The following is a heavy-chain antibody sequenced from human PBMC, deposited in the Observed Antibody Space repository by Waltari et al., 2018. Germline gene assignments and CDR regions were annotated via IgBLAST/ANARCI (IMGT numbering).Heavy chain of an antibody. CDR1: GGSFSGYY. CDR2: INHSGST. J-gene: IGHJ4*02. V-gene: IGHV4-34*01. D-gene: IGHD6-13*01. CDR3: ARGDSSSWYPTIDY. Sequence: QVQLQQWGAGLLKPSETLSLTCAVYGGSFSGYYWSWIRQPPGKGREWIGEINHSGSTNYNPSLKSRVTISVDPSKTQFSLELSSVTAADTSVYYCARGDSSSWYPTIDYWGQGTLFTVSS.